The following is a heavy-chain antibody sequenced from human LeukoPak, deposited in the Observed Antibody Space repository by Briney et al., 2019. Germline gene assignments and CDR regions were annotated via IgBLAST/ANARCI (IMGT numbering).Heavy chain of an antibody. V-gene: IGHV4-39*01. CDR1: GGAITTNTHY. CDR3: ARHVAYCGGDRCYSVWYFDL. J-gene: IGHJ2*01. D-gene: IGHD2-21*02. CDR2: IYYSGST. Sequence: KSSETLSLTCAVSGGAITTNTHYWGWIRQPPGKGLEWIGSIYYSGSTYYNPSLQSRVTISVDTSKNQFSLRLSSVTAADTAVYYCARHVAYCGGDRCYSVWYFDLWGRGTLVTVSS.